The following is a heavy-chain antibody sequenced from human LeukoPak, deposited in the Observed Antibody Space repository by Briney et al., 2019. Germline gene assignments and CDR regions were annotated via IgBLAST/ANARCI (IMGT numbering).Heavy chain of an antibody. CDR2: ISAYNGNT. Sequence: ASVKVSCKASGGTFSSYAISWVRQAPGQGLEWMGWISAYNGNTNYAQKLQGRVTMTTDTSTSTAYMELRSLRSDDTAVYYCARDVLRYFDWSPDDNWFDPWGQGTLVTASS. CDR1: GGTFSSYA. V-gene: IGHV1-18*01. CDR3: ARDVLRYFDWSPDDNWFDP. J-gene: IGHJ5*02. D-gene: IGHD3-9*01.